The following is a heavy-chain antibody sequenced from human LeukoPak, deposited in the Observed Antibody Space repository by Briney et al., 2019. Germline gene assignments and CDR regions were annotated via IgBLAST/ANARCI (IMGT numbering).Heavy chain of an antibody. Sequence: GGSLRLSCAVSGFTFSDHWMNWVRQAPGKGLEWVANIKPDGSERNYVDSVKGRFTISRDNAKNSLYLQMNSLRAEDTAVYYCARDLHRSQYNAHEGHWGQGTLVTVSS. CDR1: GFTFSDHW. J-gene: IGHJ4*02. D-gene: IGHD5-12*01. CDR3: ARDLHRSQYNAHEGH. CDR2: IKPDGSER. V-gene: IGHV3-7*01.